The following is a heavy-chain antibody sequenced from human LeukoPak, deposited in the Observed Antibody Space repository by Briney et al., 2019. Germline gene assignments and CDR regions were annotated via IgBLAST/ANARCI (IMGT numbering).Heavy chain of an antibody. J-gene: IGHJ6*02. Sequence: SEALSLTCTVSGGSISSYYWSWIRQPAGKGLEWIGRIYTSGSTNYNPPLKSRVTMSVDTSKNQFSLKLSSVTAADTAVYYCARDGTYYDFWSGYWYYGMDVWGQGTTVTVSS. D-gene: IGHD3-3*01. CDR2: IYTSGST. CDR3: ARDGTYYDFWSGYWYYGMDV. V-gene: IGHV4-4*07. CDR1: GGSISSYY.